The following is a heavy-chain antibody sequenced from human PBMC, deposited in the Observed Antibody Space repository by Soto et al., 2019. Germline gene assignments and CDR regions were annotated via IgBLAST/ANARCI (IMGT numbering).Heavy chain of an antibody. CDR1: GFTFSSYG. J-gene: IGHJ4*02. CDR3: ARGQILVCSSTSCYEDFDY. Sequence: GGSLRLSCAASGFTFSSYGMHWVRQAPGKGLEWVAVIWYDGSNKYYADSVKGRFTISRDNSKNTLYLQMNSLRAEDTAVYYCARGQILVCSSTSCYEDFDYWGQGTLVTVSS. CDR2: IWYDGSNK. D-gene: IGHD2-2*01. V-gene: IGHV3-33*01.